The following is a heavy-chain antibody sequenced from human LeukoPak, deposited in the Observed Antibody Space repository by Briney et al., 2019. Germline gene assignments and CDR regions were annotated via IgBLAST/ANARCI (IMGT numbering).Heavy chain of an antibody. V-gene: IGHV3-48*04. CDR2: ISSSSSTI. CDR3: ARDYYDSSGYYYRSVGFDY. D-gene: IGHD3-22*01. J-gene: IGHJ4*02. Sequence: GGSLRLSCAASGFTFSSYSMNWVRQAPGKGLEWVSYISSSSSTIYYADSVKGRFTISRDNAKNSLYLQMNSLRAEDTAVYYCARDYYDSSGYYYRSVGFDYWGQGTLVTVSS. CDR1: GFTFSSYS.